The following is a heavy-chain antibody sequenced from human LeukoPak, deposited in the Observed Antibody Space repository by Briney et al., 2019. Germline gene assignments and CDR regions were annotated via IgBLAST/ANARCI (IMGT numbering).Heavy chain of an antibody. Sequence: SGGSLRLSCAASGFTFSSYWMNWVRQAPGKGLEWVANIRPDGSDKCYVDSVRGRFIISRDNAKNSLYLQMNSLRAEDTAVYYCVSAKTCGGDCYHFDYWGQGALVTVSS. CDR3: VSAKTCGGDCYHFDY. CDR2: IRPDGSDK. V-gene: IGHV3-7*03. J-gene: IGHJ4*02. D-gene: IGHD2-21*02. CDR1: GFTFSSYW.